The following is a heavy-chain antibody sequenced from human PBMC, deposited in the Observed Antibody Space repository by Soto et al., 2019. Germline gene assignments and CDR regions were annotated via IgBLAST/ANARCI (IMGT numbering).Heavy chain of an antibody. Sequence: PSETLSLTCSFSTYSISSYYWSWIRQPPGKGLEWIGYIYYSGTSNYNPSLKSRVTISLDTSKNQFSLKLSSVTAADTAVYYCASMYSSSWYYFDSWGQG. V-gene: IGHV4-59*01. D-gene: IGHD6-13*01. CDR3: ASMYSSSWYYFDS. CDR1: TYSISSYY. J-gene: IGHJ4*02. CDR2: IYYSGTS.